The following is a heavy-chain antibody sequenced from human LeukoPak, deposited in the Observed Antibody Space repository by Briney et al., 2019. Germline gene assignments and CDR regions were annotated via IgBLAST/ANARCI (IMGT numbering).Heavy chain of an antibody. CDR3: ARGVFATVIYYYYYYMDV. CDR1: GGSISSYY. D-gene: IGHD4-17*01. V-gene: IGHV4-59*12. J-gene: IGHJ6*03. CDR2: IYYSGST. Sequence: SETLSLTCTVSGGSISSYYWSWIRQPPGKGLEWIGYIYYSGSTNYNPSPKSRVTISVDTSKNQFSLKLSSVTAADTAVYYCARGVFATVIYYYYYYMDVWGKGTTVTVSS.